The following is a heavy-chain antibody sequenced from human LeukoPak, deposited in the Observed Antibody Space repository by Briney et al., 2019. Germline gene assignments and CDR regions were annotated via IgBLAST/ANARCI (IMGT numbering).Heavy chain of an antibody. J-gene: IGHJ5*02. D-gene: IGHD1-14*01. V-gene: IGHV4-39*01. Sequence: PSETLSLTCTVSGGSISSSSYYWGWIRQPPGKGLEWIGSIYYSGSTYYNPSLKSRVTISVDTSKNQFSLKLSSVTAADTAVYYCARSTRATGTGIGFDPWGQGTLVTVSS. CDR2: IYYSGST. CDR3: ARSTRATGTGIGFDP. CDR1: GGSISSSSYY.